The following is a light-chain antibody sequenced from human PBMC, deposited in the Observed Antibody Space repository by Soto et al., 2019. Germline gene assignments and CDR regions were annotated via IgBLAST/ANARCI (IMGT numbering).Light chain of an antibody. CDR2: EVN. CDR1: SSDIGAYDY. Sequence: QSALTQPASLSGSPGQSITISSTGTSSDIGAYDYVSWFQQHPGKAPKLMMSEVNNRPSGVSNRFSGSKSGNTASLTISGLQAEDEADYYCSSYSRSSTADIGTGTKLTVL. J-gene: IGLJ1*01. V-gene: IGLV2-14*01. CDR3: SSYSRSSTAD.